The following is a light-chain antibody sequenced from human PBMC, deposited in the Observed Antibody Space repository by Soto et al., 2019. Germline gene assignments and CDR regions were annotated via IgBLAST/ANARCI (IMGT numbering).Light chain of an antibody. CDR3: QQYESYSPWT. Sequence: IQLTQSPSSLSASVGDRVTITCRASQDIAIYLAWYQQKPGKAPKLLIYDASTLQSGVPSRYSGSGSGTEFTLTISNLQPDDFATYYCQQYESYSPWTFGQGTKVDIK. J-gene: IGKJ1*01. V-gene: IGKV1-9*01. CDR1: QDIAIY. CDR2: DAS.